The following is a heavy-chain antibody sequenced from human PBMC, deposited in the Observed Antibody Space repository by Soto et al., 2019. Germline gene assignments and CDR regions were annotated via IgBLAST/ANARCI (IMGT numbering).Heavy chain of an antibody. J-gene: IGHJ4*02. CDR3: ARAPKVSGSSQTRPDF. Sequence: PSETLSLTCSIYSGSFSGYYWSWIRQPPGKGLEWIGEISQSGNTNYSPSLKSRVSISSDTSKKQFSLNLASVSAADTAVYYCARAPKVSGSSQTRPDFWGQGTLVTVS. CDR1: SGSFSGYY. CDR2: ISQSGNT. D-gene: IGHD6-6*01. V-gene: IGHV4-34*01.